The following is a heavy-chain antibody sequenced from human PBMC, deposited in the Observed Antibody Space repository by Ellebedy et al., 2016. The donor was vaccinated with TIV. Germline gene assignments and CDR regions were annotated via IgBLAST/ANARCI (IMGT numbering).Heavy chain of an antibody. CDR3: ARGWSTPDS. V-gene: IGHV3-21*01. Sequence: GESLKISCVSPGFTFSNYNMNWVRQPPGKGLEWVSSIRSTGSDQYYAESARGRFTISRDNAQNSLFLQMNSLRAEDTAVYYCARGWSTPDSWGQGTLVIVSS. J-gene: IGHJ4*02. D-gene: IGHD2-15*01. CDR2: IRSTGSDQ. CDR1: GFTFSNYN.